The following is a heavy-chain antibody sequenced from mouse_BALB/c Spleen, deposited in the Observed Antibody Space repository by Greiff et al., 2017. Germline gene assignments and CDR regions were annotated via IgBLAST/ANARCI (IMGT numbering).Heavy chain of an antibody. V-gene: IGHV2-9*02. Sequence: VKLMESGPGLVAPSQSLSITCTVSGFSLTSYGVHWVRQPPGKGLEWLGVIWAGGSTNYNSALMSRLSISKDNSKSQVFLKMNSLQTDDTAMYYCARDGYDGNYFDYWGQGTTLTVSS. J-gene: IGHJ2*01. D-gene: IGHD2-2*01. CDR1: GFSLTSYG. CDR3: ARDGYDGNYFDY. CDR2: IWAGGST.